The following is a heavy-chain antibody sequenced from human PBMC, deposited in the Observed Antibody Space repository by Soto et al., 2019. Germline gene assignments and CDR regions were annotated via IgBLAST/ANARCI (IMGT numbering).Heavy chain of an antibody. J-gene: IGHJ4*02. V-gene: IGHV3-30*03. Sequence: QVQLVESGGGVVQPGRSLRLSCAASGFPFTSYGMHWVREGPDKGLEWVAIISYDGSDKDYADSVKGRFTISRDNSNNTLYLQINSLRPEDTALYYCVGGQYYFDYRGQGTLVIVSS. CDR1: GFPFTSYG. D-gene: IGHD3-10*01. CDR2: ISYDGSDK. CDR3: VGGQYYFDY.